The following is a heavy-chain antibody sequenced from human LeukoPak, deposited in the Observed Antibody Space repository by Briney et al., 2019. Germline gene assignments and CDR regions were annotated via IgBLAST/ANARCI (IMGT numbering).Heavy chain of an antibody. CDR2: INPNSGGT. J-gene: IGHJ4*02. D-gene: IGHD6-19*01. V-gene: IGHV1-2*02. CDR1: WYTFTRYY. Sequence: GSLKGSCKASWYTFTRYYMHWVGQAPGQRAEWIGWINPNSGGTNYAQKFQGRVTMTRDTSISTAYMELSRPRSDDTAVYYCARDLEDSSGWYPIDYWGQGTLVTVSS. CDR3: ARDLEDSSGWYPIDY.